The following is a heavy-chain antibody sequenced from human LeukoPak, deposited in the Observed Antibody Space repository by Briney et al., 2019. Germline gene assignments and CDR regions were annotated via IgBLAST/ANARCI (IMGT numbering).Heavy chain of an antibody. CDR1: GFTFSSYG. Sequence: GGSLRLSCAASGFTFSSYGMHWVRQAPGKGLEWVAVISYDGSNKYYADSVKGRFTISRDNSKNTLYLQMNSLRAEDTAVYYCAKDVRGYYDFWSGYFMDVWGKGTTVTVSS. J-gene: IGHJ6*03. V-gene: IGHV3-30*18. CDR3: AKDVRGYYDFWSGYFMDV. D-gene: IGHD3-3*01. CDR2: ISYDGSNK.